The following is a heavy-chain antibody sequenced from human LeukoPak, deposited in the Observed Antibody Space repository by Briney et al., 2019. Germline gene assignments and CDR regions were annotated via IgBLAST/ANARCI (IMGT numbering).Heavy chain of an antibody. CDR1: GFSLSTSGMC. CDR3: ARTRRYSSSWYEYYYYYMDV. CDR2: IDWDDDK. V-gene: IGHV2-70*11. J-gene: IGHJ6*03. D-gene: IGHD6-13*01. Sequence: SGPALVKPTQTLTLTCTFSGFSLSTSGMCVSWIRQPPGKALEWLARIDWDDDKYYSTSLKTRLTISKDTSKNQVVLTMTNMDPVDTATYYCARTRRYSSSWYEYYYYYMDVWGKGTTVTVSS.